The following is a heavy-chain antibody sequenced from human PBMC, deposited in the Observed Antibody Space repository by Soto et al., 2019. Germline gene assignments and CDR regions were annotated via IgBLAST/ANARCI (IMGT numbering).Heavy chain of an antibody. D-gene: IGHD3-3*01. CDR3: ARVPYYDFWSGYHLYFDY. J-gene: IGHJ4*02. CDR2: IYYSGST. CDR1: GGSVSSGSYY. Sequence: ASETLSLTCTVSGGSVSSGSYYWSWIRQPPGKGLEWIGYIYYSGSTNYNPSLKSRVTISVDTSKNQFSLKLSSVTAADTAVYYCARVPYYDFWSGYHLYFDYWGQGTLVTVSS. V-gene: IGHV4-61*01.